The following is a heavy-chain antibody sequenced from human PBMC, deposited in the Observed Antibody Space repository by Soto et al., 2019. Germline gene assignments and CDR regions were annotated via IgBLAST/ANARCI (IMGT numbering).Heavy chain of an antibody. CDR3: ARVDYGSGRYYSNYYYYYYMDV. CDR1: GGSISSYY. D-gene: IGHD3-10*01. CDR2: IYYSGST. J-gene: IGHJ6*03. V-gene: IGHV4-59*01. Sequence: PSETLSLTCTVSGGSISSYYWSWIRQPPGKGLEWIGYIYYSGSTNYNPSLKSRVTISVDTSKNQFSLKLSSVTAADTAVYYCARVDYGSGRYYSNYYYYYYMDVWGKGTTVTVSS.